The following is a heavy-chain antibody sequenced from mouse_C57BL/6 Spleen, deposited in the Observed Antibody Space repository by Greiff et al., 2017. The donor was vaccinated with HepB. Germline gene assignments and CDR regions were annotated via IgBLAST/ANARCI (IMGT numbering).Heavy chain of an antibody. CDR2: IDPSDSYT. V-gene: IGHV1-50*01. D-gene: IGHD1-1*01. CDR1: GYTFTSYW. CDR3: ARWGLFFAY. Sequence: QVQLQQSGAELVKPGASVKLSCKASGYTFTSYWMQWVKQRPGQGLEWIGEIDPSDSYTNYNQKFKGKATLTVDTSSSTAYMQLSSLTSEDSAVYYCARWGLFFAYWGQGTLVTVSA. J-gene: IGHJ3*01.